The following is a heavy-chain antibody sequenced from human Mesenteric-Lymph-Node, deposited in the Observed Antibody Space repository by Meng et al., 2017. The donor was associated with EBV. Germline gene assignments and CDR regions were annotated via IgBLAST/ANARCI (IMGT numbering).Heavy chain of an antibody. Sequence: LLEVGCVWKKPGVCVKVSCKASGYPFNTYAMNCVRQAPGQGLELLGWINTNTGYPTYARVFRGRFVFSLDTSVSTAYLQVSSLKAEDTAVYYCARGLPYGDYGVDSWGQGTLVTVSS. V-gene: IGHV7-4-1*02. CDR2: INTNTGYP. CDR1: GYPFNTYA. CDR3: ARGLPYGDYGVDS. J-gene: IGHJ4*02. D-gene: IGHD4-17*01.